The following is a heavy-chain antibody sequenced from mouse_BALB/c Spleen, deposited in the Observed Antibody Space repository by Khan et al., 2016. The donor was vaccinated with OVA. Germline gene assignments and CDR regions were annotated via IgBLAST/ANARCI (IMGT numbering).Heavy chain of an antibody. Sequence: QMQLEESGAELARPGASVKMSCKASGYTFTSYTIHWIKVRPGQGLEWIGYINPSNGYTNYNQKFKDKATLTADKSSTTAFMQLSSLTSDDSAVYYGVRDGAYHRNDGWFAYWGQGTLVTVSA. J-gene: IGHJ3*01. CDR2: INPSNGYT. V-gene: IGHV1-4*01. CDR3: VRDGAYHRNDGWFAY. CDR1: GYTFTSYT. D-gene: IGHD2-14*01.